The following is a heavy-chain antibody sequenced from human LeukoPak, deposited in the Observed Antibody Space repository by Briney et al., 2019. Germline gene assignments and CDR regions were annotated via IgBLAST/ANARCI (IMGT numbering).Heavy chain of an antibody. Sequence: SETLSLTCTVSGGSISSYYWSWIRQPAGKGLEWIGRIYTSGSTNYNPSLKSRVTMSVDTSKNQFSLKLSSVTAADTAVYYCARGRGLVYYYYYGMDVWGQGTTVTVSS. CDR2: IYTSGST. D-gene: IGHD6-6*01. CDR1: GGSISSYY. J-gene: IGHJ6*02. CDR3: ARGRGLVYYYYYGMDV. V-gene: IGHV4-4*07.